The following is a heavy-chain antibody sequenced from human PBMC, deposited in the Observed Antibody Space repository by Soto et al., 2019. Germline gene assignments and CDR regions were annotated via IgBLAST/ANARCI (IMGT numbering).Heavy chain of an antibody. CDR2: INHSGST. V-gene: IGHV4-34*01. J-gene: IGHJ3*02. CDR1: GGSFSGYY. Sequence: SETLSLTCAVYGGSFSGYYWSWIRQPPGKGLEWIGEINHSGSTNYNPSLKSRVTISVDTSKNQFSLKLSSVTAADTAVYYCASLTYYYDSSGNAFDIWGRGTMVTVSS. D-gene: IGHD3-22*01. CDR3: ASLTYYYDSSGNAFDI.